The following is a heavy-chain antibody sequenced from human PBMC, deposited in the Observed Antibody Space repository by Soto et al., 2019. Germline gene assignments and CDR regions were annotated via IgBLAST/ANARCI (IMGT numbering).Heavy chain of an antibody. CDR3: AKLFYSSRGDY. CDR2: ISYDGSNK. V-gene: IGHV3-30*18. CDR1: GFTFSSYG. D-gene: IGHD2-21*01. J-gene: IGHJ4*02. Sequence: QVQLVESGGGVVQPGRSLRLSCAASGFTFSSYGMHWVRQAPGKGLEWVAVISYDGSNKYYADSVKGRITITRDNSKHTLERQNNSLRAEAMAVYYGAKLFYSSRGDYWGEGTLVAVSS.